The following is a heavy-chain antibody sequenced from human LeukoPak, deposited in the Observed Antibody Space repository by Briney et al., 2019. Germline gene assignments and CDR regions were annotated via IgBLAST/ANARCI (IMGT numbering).Heavy chain of an antibody. J-gene: IGHJ4*02. CDR2: LDPEDGKT. Sequence: RASVKVSCKVSGYALTELSMHWVRQTPGTGLEWMGGLDPEDGKTTYAQRFQGRVTMTEDTATDTAYMELSNLRSDDTAVYFCTSRLLILLWTKDFWGQGTLVTVSS. D-gene: IGHD2-15*01. V-gene: IGHV1-24*01. CDR1: GYALTELS. CDR3: TSRLLILLWTKDF.